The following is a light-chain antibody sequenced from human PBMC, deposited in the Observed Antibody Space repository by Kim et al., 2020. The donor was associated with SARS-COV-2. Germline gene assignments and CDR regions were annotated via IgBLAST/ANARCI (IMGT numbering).Light chain of an antibody. CDR2: DAS. V-gene: IGKV3-11*01. CDR3: QQRKT. J-gene: IGKJ1*01. Sequence: ATLYFAPGERATPARRASLIVSSYLAWYQQKPGQAPRLLIYDASNRATGIPARFSGSGSGTDFTLTISSLEPEDFAVYYCQQRKTFGQGTKVDIK. CDR1: LIVSSY.